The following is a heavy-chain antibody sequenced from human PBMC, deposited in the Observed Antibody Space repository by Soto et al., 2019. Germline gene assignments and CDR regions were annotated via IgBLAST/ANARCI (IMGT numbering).Heavy chain of an antibody. J-gene: IGHJ6*03. CDR3: ARDDSGYDSFPYSSGWFSYYYMDV. CDR2: ISSSSSTI. V-gene: IGHV3-48*01. Sequence: HPGGSLRLSCAASGFTFSSYSMNWVRQAPGKGLEWVSYISSSSSTIYYADSVKGRFTISRDNAKNSLYLQMNSLRAEDTAVYYCARDDSGYDSFPYSSGWFSYYYMDVWGKGTTVTVSS. D-gene: IGHD6-19*01. CDR1: GFTFSSYS.